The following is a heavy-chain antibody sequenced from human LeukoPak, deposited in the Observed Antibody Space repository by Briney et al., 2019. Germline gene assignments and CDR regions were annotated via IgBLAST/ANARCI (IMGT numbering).Heavy chain of an antibody. V-gene: IGHV4-38-2*01. CDR1: GYSISSGYY. J-gene: IGHJ6*03. CDR2: IYHSGST. Sequence: TSETLSLTCAVSGYSISSGYYWGWIRQPPGKGLEWIGSIYHSGSTYYNPSLKSRVTISVDTSKNQFSLKLSSVTAADTAVYYCARRSVAAAANDYYYYMDVWGKGTTVTVSS. CDR3: ARRSVAAAANDYYYYMDV. D-gene: IGHD6-13*01.